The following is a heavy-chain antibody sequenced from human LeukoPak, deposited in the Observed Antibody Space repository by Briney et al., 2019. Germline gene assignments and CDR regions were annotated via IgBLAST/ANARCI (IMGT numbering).Heavy chain of an antibody. CDR3: GTYYYDSSDNFDY. Sequence: ASVKVSCKASGGTFSSYAISWVRQAPGQGLEWMGGIIPIFGTANYAQKFQGRVTITTDESTSTAYVELSSLRSEDTAVYYCGTYYYDSSDNFDYWGQGTLVTVSS. CDR2: IIPIFGTA. CDR1: GGTFSSYA. D-gene: IGHD3-22*01. V-gene: IGHV1-69*05. J-gene: IGHJ4*02.